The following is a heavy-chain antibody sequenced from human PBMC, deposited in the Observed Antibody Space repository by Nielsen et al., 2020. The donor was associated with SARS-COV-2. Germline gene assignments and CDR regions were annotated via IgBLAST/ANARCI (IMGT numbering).Heavy chain of an antibody. CDR1: GYTFTSHG. D-gene: IGHD3-22*01. CDR2: ISAYNGNT. J-gene: IGHJ5*02. V-gene: IGHV1-18*01. Sequence: ASVKVSCKASGYTFTSHGISWVRQAPGQGLEWMGWISAYNGNTNYAQKLQGRVTMTTDTTTSTAYMELRSLRSDDTAVYYCARVDDSSGYYLRNWFDPWGQGTLVTVSS. CDR3: ARVDDSSGYYLRNWFDP.